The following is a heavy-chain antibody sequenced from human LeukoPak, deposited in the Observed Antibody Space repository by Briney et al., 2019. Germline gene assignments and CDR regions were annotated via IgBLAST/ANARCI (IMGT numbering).Heavy chain of an antibody. J-gene: IGHJ4*02. CDR2: ISNDGINK. CDR1: GFTFSSAV. Sequence: PGGSLRLSCAASGFTFSSAVMHWVRQAPGKGLGGVAVISNDGINKYYADSVRGRFTISRDNSKNTLYVQMNSLRAEDTAVYYCAKEVIAAGGNLQYWGQGTLVTVSS. D-gene: IGHD6-13*01. CDR3: AKEVIAAGGNLQY. V-gene: IGHV3-30*18.